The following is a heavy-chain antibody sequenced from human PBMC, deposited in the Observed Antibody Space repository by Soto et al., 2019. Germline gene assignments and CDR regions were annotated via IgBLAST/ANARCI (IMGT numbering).Heavy chain of an antibody. CDR1: GGSFSGYY. D-gene: IGHD3-3*01. CDR2: INHSGST. CDR3: ASLVRFLDWRYYRLDV. Sequence: PSETLSLTCAVYGGSFSGYYWSWIRQPPGKGLEWIGEINHSGSTNYNPSLKSRVTISVDTSKNQFSLKLSSVTAADTAVYYCASLVRFLDWRYYRLDVWGQGTTVTVSS. J-gene: IGHJ6*02. V-gene: IGHV4-34*01.